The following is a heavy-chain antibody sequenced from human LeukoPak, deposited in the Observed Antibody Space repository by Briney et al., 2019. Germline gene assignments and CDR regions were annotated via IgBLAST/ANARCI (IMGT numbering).Heavy chain of an antibody. CDR2: ISGDGGRT. Sequence: GGSLRLSCAASGFTFDDYAMHWVRHAPGKGLEWVSLISGDGGRTHYADSVKGRFTISRDNSKNSLYLQINSLRTEDTAFYYCAKAYYDYVWGSYRYFCAFDIWGQGTMVTVSS. V-gene: IGHV3-43*02. D-gene: IGHD3-16*02. J-gene: IGHJ3*02. CDR1: GFTFDDYA. CDR3: AKAYYDYVWGSYRYFCAFDI.